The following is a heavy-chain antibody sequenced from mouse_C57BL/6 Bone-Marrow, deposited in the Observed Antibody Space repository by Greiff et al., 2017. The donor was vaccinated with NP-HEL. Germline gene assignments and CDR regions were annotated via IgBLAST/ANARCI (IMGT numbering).Heavy chain of an antibody. J-gene: IGHJ3*01. Sequence: QVQLKQPGAELVKPGASVKLSCKASGYTFTSYWMHWVKQRPGQGLEWIGMIHPNSGSTNYNEKFKSKATLTVDKSSSTAYMQLSSLTSEDSAVYYCARRLTAPWFAYWGQGTLVTVSA. CDR2: IHPNSGST. CDR3: ARRLTAPWFAY. V-gene: IGHV1-64*01. CDR1: GYTFTSYW. D-gene: IGHD4-1*01.